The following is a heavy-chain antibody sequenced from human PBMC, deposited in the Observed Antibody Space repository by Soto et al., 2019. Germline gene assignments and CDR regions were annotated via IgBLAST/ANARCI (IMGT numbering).Heavy chain of an antibody. D-gene: IGHD3-3*01. CDR2: IYSGGST. Sequence: PGGSLRLSCAASGFTVSSNYMSWVRQAPGKGLEWVSVIYSGGSTYYADSVKGRFTISRDNSKNTLYLQMNSLRAEDTAVYYCARELRFLEWLSAPWVQGTLVTVSS. V-gene: IGHV3-66*01. CDR1: GFTVSSNY. J-gene: IGHJ5*02. CDR3: ARELRFLEWLSAP.